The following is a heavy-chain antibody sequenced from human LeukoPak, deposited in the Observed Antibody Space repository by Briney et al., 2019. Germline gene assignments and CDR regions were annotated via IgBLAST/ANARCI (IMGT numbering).Heavy chain of an antibody. Sequence: GASVKVSCKASGYTFTSYDINWVRQATGQGLEWMGWMNPNSGNTGYAQKFQGRVTMTRNTSISTAYMELSSLRSEDTAVYYCARGMAGSWWEGFDPWGQGTLVTVSS. J-gene: IGHJ5*02. D-gene: IGHD6-13*01. CDR2: MNPNSGNT. CDR1: GYTFTSYD. CDR3: ARGMAGSWWEGFDP. V-gene: IGHV1-8*01.